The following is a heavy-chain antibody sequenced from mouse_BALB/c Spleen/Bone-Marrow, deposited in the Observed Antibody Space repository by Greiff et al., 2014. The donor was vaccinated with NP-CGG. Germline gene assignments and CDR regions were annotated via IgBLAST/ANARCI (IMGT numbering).Heavy chain of an antibody. J-gene: IGHJ3*01. CDR3: ARTPWFAY. V-gene: IGHV1-80*01. CDR2: IYPGDGDT. Sequence: QVQLQQSGAELVRPGSSVKISCKASGYAFSSYWMNWVRQRPGQGLEWIGQIYPGDGDTNYNGKFKGKATLTADRSSSTAYMQLSSLTSEDSAVYFCARTPWFAYWGHGTLVTVSA. CDR1: GYAFSSYW.